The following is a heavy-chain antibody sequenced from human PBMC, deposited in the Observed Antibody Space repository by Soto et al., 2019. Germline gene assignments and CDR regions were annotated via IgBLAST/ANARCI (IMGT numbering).Heavy chain of an antibody. J-gene: IGHJ3*02. CDR1: GGSISSYY. CDR2: IYYSGST. CDR3: AREVYCSGGSCSTGAFDI. V-gene: IGHV4-59*01. D-gene: IGHD2-15*01. Sequence: SETLSLTCTVSGGSISSYYWSWIRQPPGKGLEWIGYIYYSGSTNYNPSLKSRVTISVDTSKNQFSLKLSSVTAADTAVYYCAREVYCSGGSCSTGAFDIWGQGTMVTVSS.